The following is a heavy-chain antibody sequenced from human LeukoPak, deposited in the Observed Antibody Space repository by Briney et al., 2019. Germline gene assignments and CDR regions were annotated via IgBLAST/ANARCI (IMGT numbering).Heavy chain of an antibody. J-gene: IGHJ4*02. V-gene: IGHV1-2*02. CDR3: AKGRGYYDTGASDS. D-gene: IGHD3-22*01. Sequence: GASVKVSCKASGYKFTDNYLHWVRQAPGQGLEWLAWINPNSGDTKFEQKFQGRLTLTRDTSISTAYLELTGLIFDDTAVYYCAKGRGYYDTGASDSWGQGPLVTVSS. CDR2: INPNSGDT. CDR1: GYKFTDNY.